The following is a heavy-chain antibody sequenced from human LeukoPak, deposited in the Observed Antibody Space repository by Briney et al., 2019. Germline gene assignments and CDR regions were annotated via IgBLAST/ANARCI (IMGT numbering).Heavy chain of an antibody. Sequence: SETLSLTCTVSGGSISSSSYYWGWIRQPPGKGLEWIGSIYYSGSTYYNPSLKSRVTMSVDTSKNQVSLKLSSVTAADTATYYCAISRNIRNLFDPWGQGTLVTVSS. CDR3: AISRNIRNLFDP. CDR2: IYYSGST. CDR1: GGSISSSSYY. J-gene: IGHJ5*02. D-gene: IGHD2/OR15-2a*01. V-gene: IGHV4-39*07.